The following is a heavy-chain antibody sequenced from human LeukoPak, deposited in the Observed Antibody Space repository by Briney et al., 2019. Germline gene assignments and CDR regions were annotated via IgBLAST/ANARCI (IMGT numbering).Heavy chain of an antibody. CDR3: ARHGGQWLVPVDY. V-gene: IGHV4-39*01. CDR2: IYYSGST. CDR1: GGSISSSSYY. D-gene: IGHD6-19*01. J-gene: IGHJ4*02. Sequence: PSETLSLTCTVSGGSISSSSYYWSWIRQPPGKGLEWIGSIYYSGSTYYNPSLKSRVTISVDTSKNQFSLKLSSVTAADTAVYYCARHGGQWLVPVDYWGQGTLVTVSS.